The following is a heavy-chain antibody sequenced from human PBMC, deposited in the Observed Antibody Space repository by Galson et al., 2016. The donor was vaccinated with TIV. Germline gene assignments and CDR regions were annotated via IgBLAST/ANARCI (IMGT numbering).Heavy chain of an antibody. J-gene: IGHJ6*02. CDR3: AGDRYYAARGYYYTYYGLDV. D-gene: IGHD4/OR15-4a*01. Sequence: SLRLSCAASGFIVDDNYMTWIRQAPGQGLEWVSVIYGDGRTYYTDSVRGRFTTSTDSSKNTMYLQMNRLRAEATAVSYCAGDRYYAARGYYYTYYGLDVWGQGTTVTVSS. CDR2: IYGDGRT. CDR1: GFIVDDNY. V-gene: IGHV3-53*01.